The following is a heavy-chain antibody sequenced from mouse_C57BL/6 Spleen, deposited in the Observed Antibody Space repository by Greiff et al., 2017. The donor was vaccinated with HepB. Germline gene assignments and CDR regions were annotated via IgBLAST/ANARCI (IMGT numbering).Heavy chain of an antibody. V-gene: IGHV1-52*01. Sequence: VQLQQSGAELVRPGSSVKLSCKASGYTFTSYWMHWVKQRPIQGLEWIGNIDPSDSETHYNQKFKDKATLTVDKSSSTAYMQLSSLTSADSAVYYCARKYYGNFFAYWGQGTLITVSA. CDR3: ARKYYGNFFAY. CDR1: GYTFTSYW. CDR2: IDPSDSET. D-gene: IGHD2-1*01. J-gene: IGHJ3*01.